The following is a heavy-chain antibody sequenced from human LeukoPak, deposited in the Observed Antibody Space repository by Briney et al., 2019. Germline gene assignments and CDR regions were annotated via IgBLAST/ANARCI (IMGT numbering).Heavy chain of an antibody. CDR2: ISAYNGNT. V-gene: IGHV1-18*01. D-gene: IGHD2-2*01. CDR3: ARGCSSTSCYLFDY. CDR1: GYTFTCYG. Sequence: ASVKVSCKASGYTFTCYGISWVRQAPGQGLEWMGWISAYNGNTNYAQKLQGRVTMTTDTSTSTAYMELRSLRSDDTAVYYCARGCSSTSCYLFDYWGQGTLVTVSS. J-gene: IGHJ4*02.